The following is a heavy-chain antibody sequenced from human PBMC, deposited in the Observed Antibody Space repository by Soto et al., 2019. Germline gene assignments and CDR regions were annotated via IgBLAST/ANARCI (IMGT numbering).Heavy chain of an antibody. D-gene: IGHD3-22*01. CDR3: ARDLYYYASSGFNY. V-gene: IGHV4-31*03. CDR2: IYYSGST. J-gene: IGHJ4*02. CDR1: GGSISSGGYY. Sequence: SETLSLTCTVSGGSISSGGYYWSWIRQHPGKGLEWIGYIYYSGSTYYNPSLKSRVTISVDTSKNQFSLKLSSVTAADTAVYYCARDLYYYASSGFNYWGQGTLVTVSS.